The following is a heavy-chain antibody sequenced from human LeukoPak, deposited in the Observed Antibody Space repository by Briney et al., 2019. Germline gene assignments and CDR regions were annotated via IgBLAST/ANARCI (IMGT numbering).Heavy chain of an antibody. CDR1: GFTFSSYA. V-gene: IGHV3-30*04. CDR2: ISYDGSNK. CDR3: ARDQGGTPRGAFDI. Sequence: GGSLRLSCAAPGFTFSSYAMHWVRQAPGKGLEWVAVISYDGSNKYYADSVKGRFTISRDNSKNTLYLQMNSLRAEDTAVYYCARDQGGTPRGAFDIWGQGTMVTVSS. D-gene: IGHD2-15*01. J-gene: IGHJ3*02.